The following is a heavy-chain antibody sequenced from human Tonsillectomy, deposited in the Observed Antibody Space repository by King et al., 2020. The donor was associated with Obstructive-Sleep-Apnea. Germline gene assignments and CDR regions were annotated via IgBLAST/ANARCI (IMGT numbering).Heavy chain of an antibody. CDR1: GFTFSTYA. D-gene: IGHD6-19*01. CDR2: ISGNGIST. J-gene: IGHJ5*02. Sequence: VQLVESGGGLVQPGGSLRLSCAASGFTFSTYAMNWVRQPPGKGLEWVSGISGNGISTSYAESVKGRFTISRDNSKNTVSLQMKSLKVDDTAVYYCIKDWGEQWLITPDHWGQGTLVTVSS. CDR3: IKDWGEQWLITPDH. V-gene: IGHV3-23*04.